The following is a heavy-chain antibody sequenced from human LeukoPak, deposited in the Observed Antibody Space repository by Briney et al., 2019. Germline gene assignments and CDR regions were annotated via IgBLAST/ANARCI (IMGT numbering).Heavy chain of an antibody. Sequence: SQTLSLTCTVSGGSISSGGYYWSWIRQPPGKGLEGIGYIYHSGSTYYNPSLKSRVTISVDRSKNQFSLKLSSVTAADTAVYYCASGSPAVVVPAAIPAGLIYWGQGTLVTVSS. J-gene: IGHJ4*02. V-gene: IGHV4-30-2*01. CDR2: IYHSGST. CDR1: GGSISSGGYY. D-gene: IGHD2-2*02. CDR3: ASGSPAVVVPAAIPAGLIY.